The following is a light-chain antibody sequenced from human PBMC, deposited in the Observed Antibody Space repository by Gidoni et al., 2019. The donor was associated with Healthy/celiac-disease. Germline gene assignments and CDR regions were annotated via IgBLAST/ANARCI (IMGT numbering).Light chain of an antibody. CDR1: QSVSSSY. Sequence: EIVLTQSPGTLSLSPGERATLSCRASQSVSSSYLAWYQQKPGQAPRLLIYGASSRATGIPDRFSGSGSGTDFTLTISRLEPEDFAVYYCQQYGSSPPITFXXXTRLEIK. J-gene: IGKJ5*01. CDR3: QQYGSSPPIT. CDR2: GAS. V-gene: IGKV3-20*01.